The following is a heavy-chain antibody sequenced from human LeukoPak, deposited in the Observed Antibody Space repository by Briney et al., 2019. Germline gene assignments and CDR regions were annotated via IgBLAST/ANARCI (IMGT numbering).Heavy chain of an antibody. Sequence: IPSETLSLTCTVSGGSISLYYWNWIRQPPGKGLEWLGYIYTIGSTKYNPSLKSRVTISVDTSKNQFSLKLSSVTAADTAIYYCAGPDIATRPKKYYYYYMDVWGKGTTVTVSS. CDR2: IYTIGST. D-gene: IGHD6-6*01. CDR1: GGSISLYY. J-gene: IGHJ6*03. V-gene: IGHV4-4*09. CDR3: AGPDIATRPKKYYYYYMDV.